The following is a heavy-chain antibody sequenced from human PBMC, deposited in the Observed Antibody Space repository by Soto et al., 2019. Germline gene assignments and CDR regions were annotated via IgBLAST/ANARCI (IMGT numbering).Heavy chain of an antibody. CDR1: GYSFTSYW. CDR3: ARKQPEDSSSWYYYNYGMDV. Sequence: GESLKISCKGSGYSFTSYWIGWVRQMPGKGLEWMGIIYPGDSDTRYSPSFQGQVTISADKSISTAYLQWSSLKASDTAMYYCARKQPEDSSSWYYYNYGMDVWGQGTTVTVSS. J-gene: IGHJ6*02. CDR2: IYPGDSDT. V-gene: IGHV5-51*01. D-gene: IGHD6-13*01.